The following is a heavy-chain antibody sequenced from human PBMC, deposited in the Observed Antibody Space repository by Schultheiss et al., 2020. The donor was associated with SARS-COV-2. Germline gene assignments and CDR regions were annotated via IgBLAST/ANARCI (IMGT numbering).Heavy chain of an antibody. CDR2: ISGSGGST. V-gene: IGHV3-23*01. CDR1: GFTFSSYG. J-gene: IGHJ6*03. Sequence: GGSLRLSCAASGFTFSSYGMHWVRQAPGKGLEWVSAISGSGGSTYYADSVKGRFTISRDNSKNTLYLQMNSLRAEDTAVYYCAKDLDTVTHYYYYMDVWGKGTTVTVSS. CDR3: AKDLDTVTHYYYYMDV. D-gene: IGHD4-11*01.